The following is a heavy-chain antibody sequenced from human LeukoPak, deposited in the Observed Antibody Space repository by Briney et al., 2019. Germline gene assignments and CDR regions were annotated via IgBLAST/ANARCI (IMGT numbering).Heavy chain of an antibody. J-gene: IGHJ4*02. CDR3: ARGAFDWLFTDY. Sequence: ASVKVSCTASGYTFTSCFMHCVRQAPGQGLEWMGIINPSGGSTSYAQKFQGRVTMTRDTSTSTVYMELSSLRSEDTAVYYCARGAFDWLFTDYWGQGTLVTVSS. CDR2: INPSGGST. D-gene: IGHD3-9*01. CDR1: GYTFTSCF. V-gene: IGHV1-46*01.